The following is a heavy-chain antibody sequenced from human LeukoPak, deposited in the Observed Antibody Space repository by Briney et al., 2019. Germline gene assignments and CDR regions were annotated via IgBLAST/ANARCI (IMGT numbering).Heavy chain of an antibody. Sequence: ASVTVSCKASGYTFTSYGISWVRQAPGQGLEWMGSISAYNGNTNYAQKLQGRVTMTTDTSTSTAYMELGSLRSDDTAVYYCARAGSSWYYYYGMDVWGQGTTVTVS. CDR2: ISAYNGNT. V-gene: IGHV1-18*01. J-gene: IGHJ6*02. CDR1: GYTFTSYG. CDR3: ARAGSSWYYYYGMDV. D-gene: IGHD6-13*01.